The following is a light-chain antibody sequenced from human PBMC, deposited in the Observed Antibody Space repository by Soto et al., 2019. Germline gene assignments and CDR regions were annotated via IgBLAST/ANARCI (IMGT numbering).Light chain of an antibody. Sequence: QSALTQPPSASGSPGQSVTISCTGTSSDVGAYNYVSWYQQHPGKAPKLMIYDVTTRPPGVPDRFSGSKSGNTASLTVSGLQAEDEADYFCSSYTGSDNLVFGGGTKLTVL. J-gene: IGLJ2*01. V-gene: IGLV2-8*01. CDR3: SSYTGSDNLV. CDR1: SSDVGAYNY. CDR2: DVT.